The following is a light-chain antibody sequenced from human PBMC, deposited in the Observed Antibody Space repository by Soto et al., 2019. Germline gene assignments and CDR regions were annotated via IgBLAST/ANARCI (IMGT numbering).Light chain of an antibody. CDR1: QTISSW. CDR2: KAS. Sequence: DIQMTQSPSTLSASVGERVTITCRASQTISSWLAWYQQRPGKAPNLLIYKASTLQSGVPSRFSGSGSGTEFSLTISSLQPDDFATYYCQQYNTYPLTFGGGTTVEIK. J-gene: IGKJ4*01. V-gene: IGKV1-5*03. CDR3: QQYNTYPLT.